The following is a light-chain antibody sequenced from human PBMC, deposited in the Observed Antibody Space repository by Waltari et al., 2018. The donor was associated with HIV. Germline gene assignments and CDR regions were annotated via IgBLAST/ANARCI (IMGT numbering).Light chain of an antibody. Sequence: QSVLTQPPSASGTPGQRVTISCSGRSYNIGSNTVNWYHQHPGTAPKLLIYSNNQRPSGVPDRFPGPKSGTSASLAISGLQSEDEADYYCAAWDDSLNGPVFGGGTKLTVL. CDR2: SNN. J-gene: IGLJ3*02. CDR3: AAWDDSLNGPV. CDR1: SYNIGSNT. V-gene: IGLV1-44*01.